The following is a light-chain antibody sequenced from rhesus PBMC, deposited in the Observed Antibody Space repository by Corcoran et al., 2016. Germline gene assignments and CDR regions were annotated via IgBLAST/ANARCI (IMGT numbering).Light chain of an antibody. CDR1: SSNNKNY. Sequence: SSNNKNYSAWYQQKPGQAPQLLIYWASTREAGVPNRFSGSGSGTDFTLTISGLQAEDVAVYYCQQYYSTPYSFGQGTKVEIK. CDR2: WAS. CDR3: QQYYSTPYS. V-gene: IGKV4-1*01. J-gene: IGKJ2*01.